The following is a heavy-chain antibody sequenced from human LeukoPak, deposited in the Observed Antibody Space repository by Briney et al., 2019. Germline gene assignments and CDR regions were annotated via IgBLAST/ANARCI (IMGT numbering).Heavy chain of an antibody. CDR2: INTNTGNP. CDR3: ARTLYDYVWGSYPLDY. CDR1: GYTFTSYA. J-gene: IGHJ4*02. V-gene: IGHV7-4-1*02. D-gene: IGHD3-16*01. Sequence: ASVKVSCKASGYTFTSYAMNWVRQAPGQGLEWMGRINTNTGNPTYAQGFTGRFVFSLDTSVSTAYLQISSLKAEDTAVYYCARTLYDYVWGSYPLDYWGQGTLVTVSS.